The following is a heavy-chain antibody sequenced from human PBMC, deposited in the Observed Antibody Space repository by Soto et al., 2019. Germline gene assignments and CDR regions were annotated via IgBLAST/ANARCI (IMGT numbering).Heavy chain of an antibody. CDR3: ASAKGSGTRPFDS. J-gene: IGHJ4*02. D-gene: IGHD3-10*01. V-gene: IGHV1-69*02. Sequence: QVQLVQSGAEVKKPGSSVKVSCKASGDAFTCYTFSWGRQAPGQGLVWMGRIIPMVGMANYAQKFQGRGRIIAARSTSTTMMQLNSMRAEDAALDYYASAKGSGTRPFDSWGQGTPVTVSS. CDR1: GDAFTCYT. CDR2: IIPMVGMA.